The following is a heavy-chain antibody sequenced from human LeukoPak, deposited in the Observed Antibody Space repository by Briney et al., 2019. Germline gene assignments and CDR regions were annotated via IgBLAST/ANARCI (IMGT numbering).Heavy chain of an antibody. V-gene: IGHV4-34*01. CDR1: GGSFSGYY. Sequence: SETLSLTCAVYGGSFSGYYWSWIRQPPGKGLEWIGEINHSGSTNYNSSLKSRVTISVDTSKNQFSLKLSSVTAADTAVYYCARTRGGTRYSSSPPCDYWGQGTLVTVSS. J-gene: IGHJ4*02. D-gene: IGHD6-13*01. CDR2: INHSGST. CDR3: ARTRGGTRYSSSPPCDY.